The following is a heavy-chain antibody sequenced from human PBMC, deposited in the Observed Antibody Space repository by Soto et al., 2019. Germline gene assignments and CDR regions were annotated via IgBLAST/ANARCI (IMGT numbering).Heavy chain of an antibody. Sequence: SLRLSCATSGFNFGVFGMHWVRQAPGKGLEWLSVLSYEGSEEYYADSVRGRFTISRGNSKSTLFLQMDSLRVEDTGVYYCALTRRSSLLEVAGPGFEYWGQGTLVTVSS. V-gene: IGHV3-30*03. CDR2: LSYEGSEE. CDR1: GFNFGVFG. J-gene: IGHJ4*02. D-gene: IGHD6-19*01. CDR3: ALTRRSSLLEVAGPGFEY.